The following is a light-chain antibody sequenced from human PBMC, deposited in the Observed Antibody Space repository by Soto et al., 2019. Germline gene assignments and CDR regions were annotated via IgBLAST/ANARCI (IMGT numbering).Light chain of an antibody. J-gene: IGKJ4*01. CDR3: QKYDSAPLT. V-gene: IGKV1-27*01. Sequence: DIQMTQSPSSLSASLGDRVTITCRASQGIANHLAWYQQKPGHLPKLLIYAASTLQSAVPSRFSGSGSGTDFTLTISSLQPGDVATYSCQKYDSAPLTFGGGTKVEIK. CDR2: AAS. CDR1: QGIANH.